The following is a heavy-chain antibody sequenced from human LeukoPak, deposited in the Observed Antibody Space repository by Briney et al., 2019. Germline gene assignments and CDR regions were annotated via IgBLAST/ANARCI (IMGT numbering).Heavy chain of an antibody. CDR2: ISGSGGST. CDR3: TQHSGTSGGYRFFY. V-gene: IGHV3-23*01. J-gene: IGHJ4*02. Sequence: GGSLRLSCAASGFTFSSYAMSWVRQAPGKGLEWVSAISGSGGSTYYADSVKGRFTISRDNSKNTLYLQMNSLRAEDTAVYYCTQHSGTSGGYRFFYWGQGTLVAVSS. CDR1: GFTFSSYA. D-gene: IGHD3-10*01.